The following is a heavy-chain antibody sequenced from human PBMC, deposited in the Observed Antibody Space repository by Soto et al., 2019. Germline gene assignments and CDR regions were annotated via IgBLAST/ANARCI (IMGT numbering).Heavy chain of an antibody. J-gene: IGHJ4*02. V-gene: IGHV4-39*01. D-gene: IGHD2-21*02. CDR2: IYHSGST. Sequence: PSETLSLTCTVSGGSISSSSYYWGWIRQPPGKGLEWIGNIYHSGSTYYNPSLKSRVTISVDTSKNQFSLKLSSVTAADTAVYYCASGDWNSLEYWGQGTLVTVSS. CDR1: GGSISSSSYY. CDR3: ASGDWNSLEY.